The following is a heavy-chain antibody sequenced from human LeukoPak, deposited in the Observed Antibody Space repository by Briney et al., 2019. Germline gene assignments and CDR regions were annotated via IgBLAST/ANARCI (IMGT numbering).Heavy chain of an antibody. CDR2: VRYDGSKT. CDR3: VRDRIGGSTTLDS. D-gene: IGHD3-16*01. J-gene: IGHJ5*01. Sequence: PGGSLRLSCAASGFSFGGYGMHWVRQTPGKGLDWVSFVRYDGSKTYYGDSVKGRFTISRDNSNNTVYLQMNRLRPDDTAVYYCVRDRIGGSTTLDSWGQGTLVTVSS. CDR1: GFSFGGYG. V-gene: IGHV3-30*02.